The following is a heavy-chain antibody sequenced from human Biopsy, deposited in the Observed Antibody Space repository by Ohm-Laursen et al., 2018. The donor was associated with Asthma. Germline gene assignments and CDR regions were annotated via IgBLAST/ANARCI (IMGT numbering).Heavy chain of an antibody. J-gene: IGHJ4*02. V-gene: IGHV5-51*01. CDR3: ARFIDGTFFVDY. CDR1: GYTFSDSW. Sequence: AESLKISCKASGYTFSDSWIGWVRQMPGKGLEWMGIIFAANSETKYSPSFHGQVTISADMSISTAFLQWSSLKASDTAIYYCARFIDGTFFVDYWGQGTLVTVSS. CDR2: IFAANSET. D-gene: IGHD1-7*01.